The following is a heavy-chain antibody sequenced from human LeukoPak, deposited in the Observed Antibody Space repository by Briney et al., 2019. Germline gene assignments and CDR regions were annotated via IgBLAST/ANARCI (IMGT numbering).Heavy chain of an antibody. J-gene: IGHJ4*02. CDR2: ISGYNGHT. CDR1: GYTFTNYG. CDR3: ARGRAVAGTGFFGY. V-gene: IGHV1-18*01. D-gene: IGHD6-19*01. Sequence: GASVKVSCKASGYTFTNYGISWVRQAPGQGLEWMGWISGYNGHTNYAQKFQGRVTMTTDTSTSTAYMELRSLRSDDTAVYYCARGRAVAGTGFFGYWGQGTLVTVSS.